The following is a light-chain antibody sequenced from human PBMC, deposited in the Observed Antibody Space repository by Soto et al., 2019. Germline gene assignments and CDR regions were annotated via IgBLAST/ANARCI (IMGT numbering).Light chain of an antibody. J-gene: IGLJ1*01. CDR2: EVS. CDR1: INDVGSYNY. Sequence: QSVLTQPASVYGSPGQSITISCTGTINDVGSYNYVSWYQHHPAKAPKLMIYEVSNRPSGISNRFSGSKSGNTASLTISGLQAEDEADYYCCSYTTRTTYVFGTGTKLTVL. CDR3: CSYTTRTTYV. V-gene: IGLV2-14*01.